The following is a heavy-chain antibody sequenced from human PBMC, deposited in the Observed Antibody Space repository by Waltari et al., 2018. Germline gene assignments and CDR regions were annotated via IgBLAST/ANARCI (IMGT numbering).Heavy chain of an antibody. CDR3: ASPEMATIQGEGGYYYYYGMDV. V-gene: IGHV4-39*07. Sequence: QLQLQESGPGLVKPSETLSLTCTVSGGSISSSSYYWGWIRQPPGKGLEWIGSIYYSGSTYYNPSLKSRVTISVDTSKNQFSLKLSSVTAADTAVDYCASPEMATIQGEGGYYYYYGMDVWGQGTTVTVSS. CDR1: GGSISSSSYY. D-gene: IGHD5-12*01. J-gene: IGHJ6*02. CDR2: IYYSGST.